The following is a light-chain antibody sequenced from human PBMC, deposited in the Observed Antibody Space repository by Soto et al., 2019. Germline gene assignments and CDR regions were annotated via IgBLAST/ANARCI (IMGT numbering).Light chain of an antibody. J-gene: IGLJ1*01. Sequence: QSVLRPPSSVSGSPGQSVTISCTGTISDVGGYNYVSWYQQHPGKAPKLMIYEVSNRPSGVSIRFSGSKSGNTASLTISGLQAEHAADYYCSSYTSSTSLDVFGTGTTVTVL. V-gene: IGLV2-14*01. CDR3: SSYTSSTSLDV. CDR1: ISDVGGYNY. CDR2: EVS.